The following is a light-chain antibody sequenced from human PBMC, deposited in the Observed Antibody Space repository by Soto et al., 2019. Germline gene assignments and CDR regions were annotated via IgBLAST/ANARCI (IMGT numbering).Light chain of an antibody. CDR3: QQYGSSPPYT. CDR2: GAS. Sequence: EIVLTQSPGTLSLSPGERATLSCWATQSVSSTYLAWYQQKFGQAPMLLIYGASSRATGIPDGFSGSGSGTDFTLTISRLEPEDFAVYYCQQYGSSPPYTFGQGTKLQIK. V-gene: IGKV3-20*01. CDR1: QSVSSTY. J-gene: IGKJ2*01.